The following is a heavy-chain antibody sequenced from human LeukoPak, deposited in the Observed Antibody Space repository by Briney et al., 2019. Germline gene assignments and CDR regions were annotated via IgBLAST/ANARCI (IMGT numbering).Heavy chain of an antibody. CDR1: GGSISSGGYY. CDR3: ARGTYSSSSNWFDP. Sequence: PSQTLSLTCTVSGGSISSGGYYWSWIRQHPGKGLEWIGYIYYSGSTYYNSSLKSRVTISVDTSKNQFSLKLSSVTAADTAVYYCARGTYSSSSNWFDPWGQGTLVTVSS. D-gene: IGHD6-6*01. CDR2: IYYSGST. J-gene: IGHJ5*02. V-gene: IGHV4-31*03.